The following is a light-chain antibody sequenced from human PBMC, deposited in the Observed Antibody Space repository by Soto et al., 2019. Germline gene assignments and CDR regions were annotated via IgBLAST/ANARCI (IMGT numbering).Light chain of an antibody. Sequence: DIQMTQSPSTLSASVGDRVTITCRASQSISSWLAWYQQKPGKAPKLLIYDASSLESGVPSRFSASGAGTQFTLTISSLQPDDFATCYCPQYNSYCTFCQGTKLEIK. CDR1: QSISSW. CDR3: PQYNSYCT. J-gene: IGKJ1*01. CDR2: DAS. V-gene: IGKV1-5*01.